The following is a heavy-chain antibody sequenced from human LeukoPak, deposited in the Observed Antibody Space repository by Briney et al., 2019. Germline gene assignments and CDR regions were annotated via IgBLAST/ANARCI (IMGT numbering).Heavy chain of an antibody. D-gene: IGHD2-2*01. Sequence: PSETLSLTCAVYGGSFSGYYWSWIRQPPGKGLEWIGEINHSGSTNYNPSLKSRVTISVDTSKNQFSLKLSSVTAADTAVYYCARGGPSSRVVVPAAINARGDWFDPWGQGTLVTVSS. CDR2: INHSGST. CDR3: ARGGPSSRVVVPAAINARGDWFDP. CDR1: GGSFSGYY. V-gene: IGHV4-34*01. J-gene: IGHJ5*02.